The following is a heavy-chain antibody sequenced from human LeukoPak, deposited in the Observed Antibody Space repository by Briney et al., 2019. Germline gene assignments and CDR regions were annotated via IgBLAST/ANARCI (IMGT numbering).Heavy chain of an antibody. D-gene: IGHD3-10*02. J-gene: IGHJ6*04. V-gene: IGHV3-21*01. CDR2: ISRSSSYI. CDR1: GFIFSNYA. Sequence: PGGSLRLSCAASGFIFSNYAMNWVRQAPGKGLEWVSSISRSSSYIYYADSVKGRFTISRDNAKNSLYLQMNSLRAEDTAVYYCAELGITMIGGVWGKGTTVTISS. CDR3: AELGITMIGGV.